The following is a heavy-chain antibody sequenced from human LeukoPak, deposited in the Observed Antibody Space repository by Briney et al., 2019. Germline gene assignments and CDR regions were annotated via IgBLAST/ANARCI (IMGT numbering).Heavy chain of an antibody. J-gene: IGHJ4*02. CDR2: ISAYNGNT. CDR1: GYTFTSYR. D-gene: IGHD6-19*01. V-gene: IGHV1-18*01. CDR3: AASGWSKPYYFDY. Sequence: ASVKVSCKASGYTFTSYRISWVRQAPGQELEWMGWISAYNGNTNYAQNFQDRVTMTTNTSTNTAYMELRSLRSADTAVYDCAASGWSKPYYFDYWGQGTLVTVSS.